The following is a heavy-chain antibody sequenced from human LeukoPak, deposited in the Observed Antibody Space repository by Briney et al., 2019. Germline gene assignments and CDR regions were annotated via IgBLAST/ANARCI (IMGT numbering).Heavy chain of an antibody. CDR2: MNPNSGNT. D-gene: IGHD4-17*01. CDR3: ASRPDGDYPSFDF. J-gene: IGHJ4*02. Sequence: GASVKVSCKASGYTFTSYDINWVRQATGQGLEWMGWMNPNSGNTGYAQKFQGRVTMTRNTSISTAYMELSSLRSEDTAVYHCASRPDGDYPSFDFWGQGTLVTVSS. V-gene: IGHV1-8*01. CDR1: GYTFTSYD.